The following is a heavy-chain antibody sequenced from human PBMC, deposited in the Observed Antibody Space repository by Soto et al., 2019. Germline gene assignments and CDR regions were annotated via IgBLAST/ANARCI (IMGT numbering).Heavy chain of an antibody. CDR1: GGTFSSYA. J-gene: IGHJ6*02. CDR3: ARERGQRWLQLPITRTYYYYGMDV. V-gene: IGHV1-69*06. Sequence: QVQLVQSGAEVKKPGSSVKVSCKASGGTFSSYAISWVRQAPGQGLEWMGGIIPIFGTANCAQKFQGRVTITADKSTSTDYMELSSLRSEDTAVYYCARERGQRWLQLPITRTYYYYGMDVWVQGTTVTVSS. CDR2: IIPIFGTA. D-gene: IGHD5-12*01.